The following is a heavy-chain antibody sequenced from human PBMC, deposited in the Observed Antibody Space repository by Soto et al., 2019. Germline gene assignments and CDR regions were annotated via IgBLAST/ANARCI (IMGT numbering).Heavy chain of an antibody. CDR3: ASLLEAYCGGDCYSD. V-gene: IGHV3-30-3*01. D-gene: IGHD2-21*02. CDR2: ISYDGSNK. CDR1: GFTFSSYA. Sequence: GGSLRLSCAASGFTFSSYAMHWVRQAPGKGLEWVAVISYDGSNKYYADSVKGRFTISRDNSKNTLYLQMNSLRAEDTAVYYCASLLEAYCGGDCYSDWGQGTLVTVSS. J-gene: IGHJ4*02.